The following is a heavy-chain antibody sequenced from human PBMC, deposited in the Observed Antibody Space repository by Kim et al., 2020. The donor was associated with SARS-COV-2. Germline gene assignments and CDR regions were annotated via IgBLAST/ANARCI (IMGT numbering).Heavy chain of an antibody. J-gene: IGHJ4*02. CDR2: ISSSSSTI. CDR1: GFTFSSYS. V-gene: IGHV3-48*04. Sequence: GGSLRLSCAASGFTFSSYSMNWVRQAPGKGLEWVSYISSSSSTIYYADSVKGRFTISRDNAKNSLYLQMNSLRAEDTAVYYCARDGARGGTTYYDYVWGSYREYYFDYWGQGTLVTVSS. D-gene: IGHD3-16*02. CDR3: ARDGARGGTTYYDYVWGSYREYYFDY.